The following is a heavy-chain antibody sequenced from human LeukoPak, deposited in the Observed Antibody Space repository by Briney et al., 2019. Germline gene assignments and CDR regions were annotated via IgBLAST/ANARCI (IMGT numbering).Heavy chain of an antibody. CDR1: GGSISSSSYY. J-gene: IGHJ4*02. D-gene: IGHD3-9*01. CDR3: ARVGEGTIYTGH. CDR2: IYYSGST. Sequence: SETLSLTCTVSGGSISSSSYYWGWIRQPPGKGLEWIGSIYYSGSTYYNPSLKSRVTISVDTSKNQFSLKLSSVTAADTAVYYCARVGEGTIYTGHWGQGTLVTVSS. V-gene: IGHV4-39*07.